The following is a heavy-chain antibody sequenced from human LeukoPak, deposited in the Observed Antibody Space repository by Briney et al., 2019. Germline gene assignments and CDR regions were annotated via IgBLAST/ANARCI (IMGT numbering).Heavy chain of an antibody. V-gene: IGHV4-34*01. CDR3: AGRYSFDAFDI. CDR1: GGSFGGYY. Sequence: SETLSLTCAVYGGSFGGYYWSWVRQPPGKGLEWIGEINHSGSTNYNPSLKSRVTISVDTSKNQFSLKLSSVTAADTAVYYCAGRYSFDAFDIWGQGTMVTVSS. J-gene: IGHJ3*02. D-gene: IGHD5-18*01. CDR2: INHSGST.